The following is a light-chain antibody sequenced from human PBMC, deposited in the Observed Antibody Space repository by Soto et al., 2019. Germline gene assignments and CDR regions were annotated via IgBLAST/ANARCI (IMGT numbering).Light chain of an antibody. CDR3: NSYTSSGTYV. CDR1: SSDVGGYNS. V-gene: IGLV2-14*01. Sequence: QSVLTQPASVSGSPGQSITISCTGTSSDVGGYNSVSWFQQYPGKAPRLVIYDVSDRPSGVSNRISGSKSGNTASLTISGLQAEDEADYYCNSYTSSGTYVSGTGTKVTVL. CDR2: DVS. J-gene: IGLJ1*01.